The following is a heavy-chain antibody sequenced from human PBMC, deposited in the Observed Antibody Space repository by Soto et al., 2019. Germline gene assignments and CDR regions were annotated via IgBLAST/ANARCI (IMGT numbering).Heavy chain of an antibody. CDR1: GFTFSSYW. V-gene: IGHV3-7*05. D-gene: IGHD3-3*01. Sequence: GGSLRLSCAASGFTFSSYWMSWVRQAPGKGLEWVANIKQDGSEKYYVDSVKGRFTISRDNAKNSLYLQMNSLRAEDTAVYYCASNSYYDFWSGYFLDVFDYWGQGTLVTVSS. J-gene: IGHJ4*02. CDR2: IKQDGSEK. CDR3: ASNSYYDFWSGYFLDVFDY.